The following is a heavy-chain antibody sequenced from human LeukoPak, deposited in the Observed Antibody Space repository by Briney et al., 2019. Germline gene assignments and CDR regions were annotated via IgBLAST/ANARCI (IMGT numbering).Heavy chain of an antibody. D-gene: IGHD5-12*01. CDR3: ARESSGYIGY. Sequence: SETLSLTCTVSGGSISSYYWSWVRQPPGKGLEWIGYIYNSGSTNYNPSLKSRVTISVDTSKNQFSLNLSSVTAADTAVYYCARESSGYIGYWGQGTLVTVSS. CDR1: GGSISSYY. J-gene: IGHJ4*02. CDR2: IYNSGST. V-gene: IGHV4-59*01.